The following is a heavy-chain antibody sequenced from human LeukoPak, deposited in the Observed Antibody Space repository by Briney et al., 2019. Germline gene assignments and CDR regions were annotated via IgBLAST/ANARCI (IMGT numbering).Heavy chain of an antibody. Sequence: GGSLRLSCAASGFTFSSYGMHWVRQAPGKGLEWVAFIRYDGSNKYYADSVKGRFTISRDNSKNTLYLQMNNLRAEDTAVYYCAKMGSSGSYYFDYWGQGTLVTVSS. CDR2: IRYDGSNK. CDR1: GFTFSSYG. J-gene: IGHJ4*02. V-gene: IGHV3-30*02. CDR3: AKMGSSGSYYFDY. D-gene: IGHD6-19*01.